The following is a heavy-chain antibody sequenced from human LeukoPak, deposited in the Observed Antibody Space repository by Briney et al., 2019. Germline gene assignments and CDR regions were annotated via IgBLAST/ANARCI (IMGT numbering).Heavy chain of an antibody. CDR1: GGSISSYY. CDR2: INHSGST. CDR3: ARVRRSSSWYDWFDP. V-gene: IGHV4-34*01. J-gene: IGHJ5*02. Sequence: PSETLSLTCTVSGGSISSYYWSWIRQPPGKGLEWIGEINHSGSTNYNPSLKSRVTISVDTSKNQFSLKLSSVTAADTAVYYCARVRRSSSWYDWFDPWGQGTLVTVSS. D-gene: IGHD6-13*01.